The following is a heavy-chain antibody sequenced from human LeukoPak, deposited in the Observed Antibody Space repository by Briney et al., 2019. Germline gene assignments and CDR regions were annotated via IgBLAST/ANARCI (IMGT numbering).Heavy chain of an antibody. CDR2: IIPIFGTA. CDR1: GGTFSSYA. Sequence: ASVKVPCKASGGTFSSYAISWVRQAPGQGLEWMGGIIPIFGTANYAQKFQGRVTITADESTSTAYMELSSLRSEDTAVYYCASGGPPNPKNYYYYYGMDVWGKGTTVTVSS. J-gene: IGHJ6*04. V-gene: IGHV1-69*01. D-gene: IGHD3-16*01. CDR3: ASGGPPNPKNYYYYYGMDV.